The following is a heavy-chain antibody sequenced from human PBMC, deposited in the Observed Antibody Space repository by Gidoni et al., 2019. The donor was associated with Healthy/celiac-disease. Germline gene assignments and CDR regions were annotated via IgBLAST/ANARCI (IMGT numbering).Heavy chain of an antibody. CDR1: GSTVSTYG. CDR2: ISHDGSNK. V-gene: IGHV3-30*18. D-gene: IGHD3-16*02. J-gene: IGHJ6*02. Sequence: QVQLVESGGGVVQPGRSLRLSCAASGSTVSTYGRHWVRQAPGKGLEWVAVISHDGSNKYYADSVKGRFTISRDNSKNTLYLQMSSLRAEDTAVYYCAKDTLRLGELSLYEPHYYYGMDVWGQGTTVTVSS. CDR3: AKDTLRLGELSLYEPHYYYGMDV.